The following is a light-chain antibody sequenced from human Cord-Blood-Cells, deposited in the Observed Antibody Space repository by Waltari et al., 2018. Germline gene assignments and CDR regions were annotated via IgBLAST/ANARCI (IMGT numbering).Light chain of an antibody. CDR1: QSISSY. J-gene: IGKJ1*01. Sequence: DIQMTQSPSSLSASVGDRVPITCRASQSISSYLNWYQQKPGKAPKPLIYAASSLQSGVPSRFSGSGSGTDFTLTISSLQPEDFATYYCQQSYSTLWTFGQGTKVEIK. CDR3: QQSYSTLWT. V-gene: IGKV1-39*01. CDR2: AAS.